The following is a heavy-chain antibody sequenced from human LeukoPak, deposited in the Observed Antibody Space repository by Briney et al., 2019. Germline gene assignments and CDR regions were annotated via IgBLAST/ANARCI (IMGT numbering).Heavy chain of an antibody. CDR3: ARGGIYVWGSYRQYYYYGMDV. CDR1: GGSFSGYY. CDR2: INHSGST. Sequence: PSETLSLTCAVYGGSFSGYYWSRIRQPPGKGLEWIGEINHSGSTNYNPSLKSRVTISVDTSKNQFSLKLSSVTAADTAVYYCARGGIYVWGSYRQYYYYGMDVWGQGTTVTVSS. V-gene: IGHV4-34*01. D-gene: IGHD3-16*02. J-gene: IGHJ6*02.